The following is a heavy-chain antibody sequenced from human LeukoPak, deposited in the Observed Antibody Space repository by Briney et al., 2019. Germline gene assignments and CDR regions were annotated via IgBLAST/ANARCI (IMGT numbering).Heavy chain of an antibody. D-gene: IGHD3-3*01. CDR3: ARDARVEDYYGMDV. CDR2: ISSSSSYI. Sequence: PGGSLRLSCAASGFTFSSYSMNWVRQAPGKGLHYLSSISSSSSYIYYADSVKGRFTISRDNAKNSLYLQMNSLRAEDTAVYYCARDARVEDYYGMDVWGQGTTVTVSS. CDR1: GFTFSSYS. J-gene: IGHJ6*02. V-gene: IGHV3-21*01.